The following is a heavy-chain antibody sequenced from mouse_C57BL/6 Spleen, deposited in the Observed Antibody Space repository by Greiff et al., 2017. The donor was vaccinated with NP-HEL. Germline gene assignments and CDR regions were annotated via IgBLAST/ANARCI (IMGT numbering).Heavy chain of an antibody. Sequence: VQLQQSGAELVKPGASVKISCKASGYAFSSYWMNWVKQRPGKGLEWIGQIYPGDGDTNYNGKFKGKATLTADKSSSTAYMQLSSLTSEDSAVYFCARGDDSNPYWYFDVWGTGTTVTVSS. CDR2: IYPGDGDT. CDR3: ARGDDSNPYWYFDV. J-gene: IGHJ1*03. CDR1: GYAFSSYW. V-gene: IGHV1-80*01. D-gene: IGHD2-5*01.